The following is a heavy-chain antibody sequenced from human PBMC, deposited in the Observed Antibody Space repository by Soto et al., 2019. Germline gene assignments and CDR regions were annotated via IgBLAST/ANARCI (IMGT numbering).Heavy chain of an antibody. V-gene: IGHV4-59*01. Sequence: SETLSLTCTVSGGSISSYYWSWIRQPPGKGLEWIGYIYYSGSTNYNPSLKSRVTISVDTSKNQFSLKLSSVTAADTAVYYRARSNTGYDLFWFDPWGLGTLVTVSS. CDR3: ARSNTGYDLFWFDP. CDR1: GGSISSYY. CDR2: IYYSGST. J-gene: IGHJ5*02. D-gene: IGHD5-12*01.